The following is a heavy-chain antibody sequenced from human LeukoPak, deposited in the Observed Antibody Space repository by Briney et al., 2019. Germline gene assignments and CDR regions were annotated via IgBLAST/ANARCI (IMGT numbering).Heavy chain of an antibody. CDR3: ARALFRGSYRDFDY. J-gene: IGHJ4*02. CDR2: IYYSGGT. CDR1: GDSISTYY. D-gene: IGHD1-26*01. V-gene: IGHV4-59*01. Sequence: PSETLSFTCTVSGDSISTYYWSWVRQPPGKGLEWIGYIYYSGGTNYNPSLKSRVTISVDTSKNQFSLRLSSVTAADTAVYFCARALFRGSYRDFDYWGQGTLVTVSS.